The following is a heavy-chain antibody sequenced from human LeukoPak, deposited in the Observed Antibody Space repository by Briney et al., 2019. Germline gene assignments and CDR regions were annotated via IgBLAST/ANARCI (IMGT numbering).Heavy chain of an antibody. D-gene: IGHD3-3*01. Sequence: PGGSLRLSCAASGFTFSSYAMSWVRQAPGKGLEWVSAISGSDGSTYYADSVKGRFTISRDNSKNTLYLQMNSLRAEDTAVYYCAKVDDFWSGSDYWGQGTLVTVSS. J-gene: IGHJ4*02. V-gene: IGHV3-23*01. CDR1: GFTFSSYA. CDR2: ISGSDGST. CDR3: AKVDDFWSGSDY.